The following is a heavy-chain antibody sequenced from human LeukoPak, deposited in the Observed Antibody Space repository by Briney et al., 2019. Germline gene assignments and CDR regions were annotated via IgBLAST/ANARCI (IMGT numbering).Heavy chain of an antibody. D-gene: IGHD4/OR15-4a*01. Sequence: PSETLSLTCTVSGGSISSYYWSWIRQPPGKGLEWIGYIYSSGSTNYSPSLRSRVTISVDTSKNQFSLKLSSVTAADTAVYYCARAKPPFDYYDMDVWGQGTTVTVSS. J-gene: IGHJ6*02. V-gene: IGHV4-59*01. CDR3: ARAKPPFDYYDMDV. CDR1: GGSISSYY. CDR2: IYSSGST.